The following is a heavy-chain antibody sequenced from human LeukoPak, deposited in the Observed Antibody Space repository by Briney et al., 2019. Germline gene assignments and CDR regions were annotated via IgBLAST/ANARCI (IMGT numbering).Heavy chain of an antibody. Sequence: PGGSLRVSCTASGFTFGDYAMSWFRQAPGKGLEWVGFIRSKAYGGTTEYAASVKGRFTMSRDDSKSIGYLQMNSLKTEDTAVYYCTRGGDYYDRNFQHWGQGTLVTVSS. CDR1: GFTFGDYA. J-gene: IGHJ1*01. CDR3: TRGGDYYDRNFQH. V-gene: IGHV3-49*03. D-gene: IGHD3-22*01. CDR2: IRSKAYGGTT.